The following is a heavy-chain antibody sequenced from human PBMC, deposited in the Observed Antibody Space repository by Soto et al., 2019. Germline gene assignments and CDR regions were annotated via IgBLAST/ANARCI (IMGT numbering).Heavy chain of an antibody. D-gene: IGHD5-18*01. CDR1: GFTFSSYA. CDR3: AEGRRSEATVFDY. Sequence: QVQLVESGGGVVQPGRSLRLSCAASGFTFSSYAMHWVHQAPGKGLEWVAVISYDGSNKYYADSVKGRFIISRDNSKNTLFLQMNTLRAEDTAVYYCAEGRRSEATVFDYWGQGSLVTVSS. J-gene: IGHJ4*02. V-gene: IGHV3-30*18. CDR2: ISYDGSNK.